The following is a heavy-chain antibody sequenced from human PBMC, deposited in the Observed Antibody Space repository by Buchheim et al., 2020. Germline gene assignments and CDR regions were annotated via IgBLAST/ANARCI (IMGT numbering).Heavy chain of an antibody. CDR3: ARGLGYSYSFWVWFDP. J-gene: IGHJ5*02. V-gene: IGHV4-34*01. CDR1: GGSFSGYY. CDR2: INHSGST. D-gene: IGHD5-18*01. Sequence: QVQLQQWGAGLLKPSETLSLTCAVYGGSFSGYYWSWIRQPPGKGLEWIGEINHSGSTNYNPSLKSRVTISVDTSKNQFSLKLSSVTAADTAVYYCARGLGYSYSFWVWFDPWGQGTL.